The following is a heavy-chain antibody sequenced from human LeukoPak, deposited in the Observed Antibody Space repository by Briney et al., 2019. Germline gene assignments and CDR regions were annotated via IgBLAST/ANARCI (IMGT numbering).Heavy chain of an antibody. CDR3: VSGITTNTLDAFDI. CDR2: MSAYNGNT. CDR1: GYTFTSYD. J-gene: IGHJ3*02. Sequence: ASVKVSCKASGYTFTSYDINWVRQATGQGLEWMGWMSAYNGNTNYAQKLQGRVTMTTDTSTSTAYMELRSLRSDDTAVYYCVSGITTNTLDAFDIWGQGTMVTVSS. V-gene: IGHV1-18*01. D-gene: IGHD1-14*01.